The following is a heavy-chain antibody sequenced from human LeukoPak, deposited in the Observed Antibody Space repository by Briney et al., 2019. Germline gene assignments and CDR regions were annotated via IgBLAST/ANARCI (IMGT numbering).Heavy chain of an antibody. CDR1: GFTFSSYA. Sequence: PGGSLRLSCAASGFTFSSYAMSWVRQAPGKGLEWVSAISGSGGSTYYADSVKGRFTISRDNSKNTLYLQMNSLRAEGTAVYYCAKMPSYYYGSGSYYYFDYWGQGTLVTVSS. CDR3: AKMPSYYYGSGSYYYFDY. V-gene: IGHV3-23*01. D-gene: IGHD3-10*01. J-gene: IGHJ4*02. CDR2: ISGSGGST.